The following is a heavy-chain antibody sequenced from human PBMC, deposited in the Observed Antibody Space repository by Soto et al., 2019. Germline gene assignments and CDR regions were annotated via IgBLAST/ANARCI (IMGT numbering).Heavy chain of an antibody. CDR1: EGTFRNYS. CDR2: ISSSSSYI. V-gene: IGHV3-21*01. Sequence: GVSLSRSGAAAEGTFRNYSMNLVRPNPGKGLEWVSSISSSSSYIYYADSVKGRFTISRDNAKNSLYLQMNSLRAEDTAVYYCARGNTHYYYYSGMAVWGQGTTVTGFS. D-gene: IGHD2-2*02. J-gene: IGHJ6*02. CDR3: ARGNTHYYYYSGMAV.